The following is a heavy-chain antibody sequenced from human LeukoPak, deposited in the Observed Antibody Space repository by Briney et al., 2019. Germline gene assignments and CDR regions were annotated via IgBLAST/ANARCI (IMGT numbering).Heavy chain of an antibody. J-gene: IGHJ4*02. Sequence: GGSLRLSCAASGFTFSSYWMSWVRQAPGKGLEWVSSISSSSSYIYYADSVKGRFTISRDNAKNSLYLQMNSLRAEDTAVYYCARVGPYNWNDWVYFDYWGQGTLVTVSS. V-gene: IGHV3-21*01. D-gene: IGHD1-1*01. CDR2: ISSSSSYI. CDR1: GFTFSSYW. CDR3: ARVGPYNWNDWVYFDY.